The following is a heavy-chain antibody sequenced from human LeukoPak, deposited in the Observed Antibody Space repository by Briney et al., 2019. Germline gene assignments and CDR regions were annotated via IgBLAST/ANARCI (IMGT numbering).Heavy chain of an antibody. D-gene: IGHD5-18*01. V-gene: IGHV4-59*01. CDR3: ARPAERGYSYGLDF. CDR1: DDSISSYY. J-gene: IGHJ3*01. Sequence: RPSETLSLTCTVSDDSISSYYWSWIRQPPGKGLEWIGYIYYSGSTNYNPSLKSRVIISLDTSKNQVSLNLSSVTAADTAVYYCARPAERGYSYGLDFWGPGTMVTVSS. CDR2: IYYSGST.